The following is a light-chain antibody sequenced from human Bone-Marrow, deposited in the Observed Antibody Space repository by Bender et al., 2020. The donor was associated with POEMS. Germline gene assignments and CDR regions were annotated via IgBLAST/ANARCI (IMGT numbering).Light chain of an antibody. CDR2: EGS. CDR3: CSFAESYTLV. J-gene: IGLJ2*01. CDR1: SSDVGSYDL. V-gene: IGLV2-23*01. Sequence: QSALTQPASVSGSPGQSITISCTGTSSDVGSYDLVSWYQQHPGKAPKLILSEGSKRPSGVSSRFSGSKSGNTASLTISGLQGEDEAVYICCSFAESYTLVFGGGTKLTVL.